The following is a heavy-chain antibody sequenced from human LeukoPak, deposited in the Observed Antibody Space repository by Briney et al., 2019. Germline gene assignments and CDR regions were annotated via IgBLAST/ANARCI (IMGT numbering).Heavy chain of an antibody. CDR2: ISYDGSNK. CDR1: GFTFSSYA. J-gene: IGHJ4*02. V-gene: IGHV3-30-3*01. D-gene: IGHD3-10*01. Sequence: GGSLRLSCAASGFTFSSYAMHWVRQAPGKGLEWVAVISYDGSNKYYADSVKGRFTISRDNSKNTLYLQMNSLRAEDTAVYYCARGDSRVRGVIKFWGQGTLVTVSS. CDR3: ARGDSRVRGVIKF.